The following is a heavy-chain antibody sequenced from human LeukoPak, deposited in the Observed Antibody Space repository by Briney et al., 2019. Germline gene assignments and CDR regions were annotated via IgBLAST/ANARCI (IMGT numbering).Heavy chain of an antibody. CDR1: GFTFSSYE. V-gene: IGHV3-21*01. CDR3: ARDGGIVVVPAAPDY. J-gene: IGHJ4*02. Sequence: PGGSLRLSCAASGFTFSSYEMNWVRQAPGKGLEWVSSISSSSSYIYYADSVKGRFTISRDNAKNSLYLQMNSLRAEDTAVYYCARDGGIVVVPAAPDYWGQGTLVTVSS. D-gene: IGHD2-2*01. CDR2: ISSSSSYI.